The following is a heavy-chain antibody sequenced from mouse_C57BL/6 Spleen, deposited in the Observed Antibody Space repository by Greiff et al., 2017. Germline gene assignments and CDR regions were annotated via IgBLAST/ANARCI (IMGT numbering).Heavy chain of an antibody. CDR3: ARRSNYDGSWYFDV. D-gene: IGHD2-5*01. J-gene: IGHJ1*03. CDR1: EYEFPSHD. CDR2: INSDGGST. V-gene: IGHV5-2*03. Sequence: DVKLVESGGGLVQPGESLKLSCESNEYEFPSHDMSWVRKTPEKRLELVAAINSDGGSTYYPDTMERRFTISRDNTKKTLYLQMSSLRSEDTALYYCARRSNYDGSWYFDVWGTGTTVTVSS.